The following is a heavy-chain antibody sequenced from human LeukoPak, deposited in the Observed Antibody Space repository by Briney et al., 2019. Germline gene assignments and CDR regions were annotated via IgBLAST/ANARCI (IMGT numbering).Heavy chain of an antibody. D-gene: IGHD6-19*01. CDR2: IRYDGSNK. CDR3: ARGTPSSSGWLYYGMDV. Sequence: GGSLRLSCAASGFTFSSYGMHWVRQAPGKGLEWVAFIRYDGSNKYYADSVKGRFTISRDNSKNTLYLQMNSLRAEDTAVYYCARGTPSSSGWLYYGMDVWGQGTTVTVSS. J-gene: IGHJ6*02. CDR1: GFTFSSYG. V-gene: IGHV3-30*02.